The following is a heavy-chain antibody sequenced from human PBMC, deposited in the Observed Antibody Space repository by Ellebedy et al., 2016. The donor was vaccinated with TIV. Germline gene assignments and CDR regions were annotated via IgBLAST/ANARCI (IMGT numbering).Heavy chain of an antibody. CDR3: ATRWRSRFPTHDL. CDR1: EYTLTELS. V-gene: IGHV1-24*01. D-gene: IGHD2-15*01. J-gene: IGHJ5*02. CDR2: FDPEDGET. Sequence: ASVKVSXXISEYTLTELSIHWVRQAPGKGLEWMGGFDPEDGETIYAQKFQGRVTMTEDTATDTAYMELGSLTSEDTAVYYCATRWRSRFPTHDLWGQGTLVTVSS.